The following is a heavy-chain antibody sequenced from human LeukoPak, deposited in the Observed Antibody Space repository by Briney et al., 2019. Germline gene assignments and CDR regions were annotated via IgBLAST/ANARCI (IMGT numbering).Heavy chain of an antibody. CDR2: INSDGSST. D-gene: IGHD3-10*01. Sequence: GGSLRLSCAASGFTFSSSWMHWVRQAPGKGLVWVSRINSDGSSTTYADSVKGRFTISRDNAKNALYLQMNSLRAEDTAVYYCARVQYYGSGSYYNWFDPWGQGTLVTVSS. J-gene: IGHJ5*02. V-gene: IGHV3-74*01. CDR1: GFTFSSSW. CDR3: ARVQYYGSGSYYNWFDP.